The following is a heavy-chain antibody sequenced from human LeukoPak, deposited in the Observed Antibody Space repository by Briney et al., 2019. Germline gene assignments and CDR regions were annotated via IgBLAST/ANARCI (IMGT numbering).Heavy chain of an antibody. D-gene: IGHD6-13*01. V-gene: IGHV3-7*01. CDR3: AGDREGFSWYDY. J-gene: IGHJ4*02. CDR2: IKKDGSEK. CDR1: GYTFTTSW. Sequence: GGSLRVSCEASGYTFTTSWMTWVRQAPGKRPEWVANIKKDGSEKYYVDSVKARFTISRDNAKNSLYLQMNSLRAEDTAVYYCAGDREGFSWYDYWGQGTLVTVSS.